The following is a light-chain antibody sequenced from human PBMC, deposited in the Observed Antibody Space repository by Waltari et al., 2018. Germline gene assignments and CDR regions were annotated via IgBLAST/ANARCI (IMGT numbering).Light chain of an antibody. CDR3: AAWDDSLIGRV. Sequence: QSVLTQPPSTSGTPGQTVTIPCSASSSNIGTNTVTWYQHFPGTAPKVLVFANYHRPSEVPNRFSASKSGTSASLVISGLQSEDEGDYFCAAWDDSLIGRVFGGGTTLTVL. V-gene: IGLV1-44*01. CDR2: ANY. CDR1: SSNIGTNT. J-gene: IGLJ3*02.